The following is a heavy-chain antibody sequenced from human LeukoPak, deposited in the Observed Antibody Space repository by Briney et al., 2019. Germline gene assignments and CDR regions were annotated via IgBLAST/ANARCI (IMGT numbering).Heavy chain of an antibody. CDR1: GFTFTSYA. D-gene: IGHD2-21*02. J-gene: IGHJ3*02. CDR2: ISYDGSNK. CDR3: ARGPGVIVVLSAMPYDAFDI. Sequence: PGGSLRLYCAASGFTFTSYAMHWVRQAPGKGLEWVAVISYDGSNKYYADSVKGRFTISRDNSKNTLYLQMNSLRAEDTAVYYCARGPGVIVVLSAMPYDAFDIWGQGTMVTVSS. V-gene: IGHV3-30*04.